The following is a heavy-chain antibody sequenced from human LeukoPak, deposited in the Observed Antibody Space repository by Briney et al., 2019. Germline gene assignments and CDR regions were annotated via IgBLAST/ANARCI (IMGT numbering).Heavy chain of an antibody. CDR3: AKDGSRADDYYYMDV. Sequence: GGSLRLSCAASGFTFSSYGMHWVRQAPGKGLEWVAFIRYDGSNKYYADSVKGRFTISRDNSKNTLYLQMNSLRAEDTAVYYCAKDGSRADDYYYMDVWGKGTTVTVSS. CDR1: GFTFSSYG. J-gene: IGHJ6*03. CDR2: IRYDGSNK. V-gene: IGHV3-30*02.